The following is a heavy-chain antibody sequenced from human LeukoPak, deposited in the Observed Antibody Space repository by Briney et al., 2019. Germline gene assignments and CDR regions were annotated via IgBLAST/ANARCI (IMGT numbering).Heavy chain of an antibody. V-gene: IGHV3-9*01. CDR1: GFTFDDYA. D-gene: IGHD3-16*01. CDR3: AKDPLGELTGPDY. Sequence: GGSLRLSCAASGFTFDDYAMHWVRQAPGKGLEWVSGISWNSGSIGYADSVTGRFTISRDNAKNSLYLQMNSLRAEDTALYYCAKDPLGELTGPDYWGQGTLVTVSS. CDR2: ISWNSGSI. J-gene: IGHJ4*02.